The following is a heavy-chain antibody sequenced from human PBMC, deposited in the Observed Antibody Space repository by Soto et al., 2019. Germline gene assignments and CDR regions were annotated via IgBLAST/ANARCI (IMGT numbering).Heavy chain of an antibody. Sequence: QLQLQESGPGLVKPSETLSLTCTVSGGSISSSSYYWGWIRQPPGKGLEWIGSIYYSGSTSYNPSLTSRGTISVATSKNRSPRKLSSVPAADTAVYYCARRLDYNSSGFEGGGMDVWGQGTTVTASS. CDR1: GGSISSSSYY. D-gene: IGHD3-22*01. J-gene: IGHJ6*02. CDR2: IYYSGST. V-gene: IGHV4-39*01. CDR3: ARRLDYNSSGFEGGGMDV.